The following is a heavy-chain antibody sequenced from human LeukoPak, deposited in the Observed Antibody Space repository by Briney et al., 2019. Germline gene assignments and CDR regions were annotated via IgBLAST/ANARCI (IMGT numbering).Heavy chain of an antibody. Sequence: GGSLRLSCAASGFTFSSYEMNWVRQAPGKGLEWVSSISGSGSTIYYADSVKGRFTISRDNAKNSLYLQMNSLRAEDTAVYYCAREDDIRWFDYWGQGTLVTVSS. CDR3: AREDDIRWFDY. J-gene: IGHJ4*02. D-gene: IGHD5-24*01. CDR2: ISGSGSTI. CDR1: GFTFSSYE. V-gene: IGHV3-48*03.